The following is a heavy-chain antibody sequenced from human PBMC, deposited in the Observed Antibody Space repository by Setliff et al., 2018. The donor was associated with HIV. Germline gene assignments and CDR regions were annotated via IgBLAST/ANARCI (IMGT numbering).Heavy chain of an antibody. CDR1: GYSFTSYW. Sequence: GESLKISCKGSGYSFTSYWIGWVRQMPGKGLEWMGIIYPDDSDTNYSPSFRGQVTMSADKSINTAYLQWSSLKASDTAMYYCARKSAEATNWFDPWGQGTLVTVS. V-gene: IGHV5-51*01. CDR2: IYPDDSDT. J-gene: IGHJ5*02. CDR3: ARKSAEATNWFDP. D-gene: IGHD6-19*01.